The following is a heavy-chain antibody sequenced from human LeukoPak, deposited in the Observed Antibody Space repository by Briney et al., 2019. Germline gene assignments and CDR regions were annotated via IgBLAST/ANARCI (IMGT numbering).Heavy chain of an antibody. CDR1: GDSISSTSYF. CDR3: SREQIRGSGSYYYNLFDP. CDR2: IYNSGRS. D-gene: IGHD3-10*01. V-gene: IGHV4-39*07. Sequence: SEILSLPCTVSGDSISSTSYFWGWIRQPPGKGLEWIGSIYNSGRSHYNPSLKSRVTISVDTSKNQFSLKLSSVTAADTAMYFCSREQIRGSGSYYYNLFDPWGQGALVTVSS. J-gene: IGHJ5*02.